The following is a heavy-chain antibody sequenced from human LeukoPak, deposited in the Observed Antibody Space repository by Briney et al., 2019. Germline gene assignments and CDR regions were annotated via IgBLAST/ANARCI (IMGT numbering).Heavy chain of an antibody. Sequence: SETLSLTCTVSGGSISSYYWSWIRQPPGKGLEWIGYIYYSGSTNYNPSLKSRVTISVDTSKNQFSLKLGSVTAADTAVYYCARTDSYYDTSGYWHYYFDYWGQGTLVTVSS. D-gene: IGHD3-22*01. J-gene: IGHJ4*02. CDR3: ARTDSYYDTSGYWHYYFDY. CDR2: IYYSGST. V-gene: IGHV4-59*01. CDR1: GGSISSYY.